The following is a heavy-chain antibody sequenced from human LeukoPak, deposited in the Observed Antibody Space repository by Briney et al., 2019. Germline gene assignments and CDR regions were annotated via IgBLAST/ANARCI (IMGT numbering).Heavy chain of an antibody. CDR2: IYHSGST. CDR3: ARATIFGVVKYFDY. Sequence: SETLSLTCTVPGYSISSGYYWGWIRQPPGKGLEWIGSIYHSGSTYYNPSLKSRVTISVDTSKNQFSLKLSSVTAADTAVYYCARATIFGVVKYFDYWGQGTLVTVSS. CDR1: GYSISSGYY. D-gene: IGHD3-3*01. V-gene: IGHV4-38-2*02. J-gene: IGHJ4*02.